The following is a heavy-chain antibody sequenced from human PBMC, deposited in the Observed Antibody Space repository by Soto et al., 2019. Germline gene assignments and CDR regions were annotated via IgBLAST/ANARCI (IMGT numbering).Heavy chain of an antibody. CDR1: GGSISSYY. V-gene: IGHV4-59*08. Sequence: PSETLSLTCTVSGGSISSYYWSWIRQPPGKGLEWIGYIYYSGSTNYNPSLKSRVTISVDTSKNQFSLKLSSVTAADTAVYYCARLETESGYDPIDWYDPWGRGTLVTVSS. CDR3: ARLETESGYDPIDWYDP. D-gene: IGHD5-12*01. CDR2: IYYSGST. J-gene: IGHJ5*02.